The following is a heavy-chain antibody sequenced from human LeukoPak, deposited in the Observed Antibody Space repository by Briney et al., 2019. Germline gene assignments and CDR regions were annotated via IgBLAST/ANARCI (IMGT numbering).Heavy chain of an antibody. J-gene: IGHJ4*02. CDR2: IKQDGSEK. D-gene: IGHD3-3*01. CDR1: GFTFSTSW. Sequence: GGSLRLSCAASGFTFSTSWMTRVRQAPEKGLEWVANIKQDGSEKYYVDSVKGRFAVSRDNAKNSLYLQMNSLRAEDTAVYYCARAQSGFWSGYCFDYWGQGTLVTVSS. V-gene: IGHV3-7*01. CDR3: ARAQSGFWSGYCFDY.